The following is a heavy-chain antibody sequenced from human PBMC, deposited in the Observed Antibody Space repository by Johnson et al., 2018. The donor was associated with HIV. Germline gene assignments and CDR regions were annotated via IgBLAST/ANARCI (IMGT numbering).Heavy chain of an antibody. V-gene: IGHV3-30*18. CDR2: ISYDGSKK. J-gene: IGHJ3*02. Sequence: QVQLVESGGGLVQPGGSLRLSCAASGFTFSRYWMSWVRQAPGKGLEWVAVISYDGSKKYYADSVKGRFTISRDNSKNTLYLQMNSLRAEDSAVFHCAKDRGRGYNYGWCAFDIWGQGTMVTVSS. D-gene: IGHD5-18*01. CDR3: AKDRGRGYNYGWCAFDI. CDR1: GFTFSRYW.